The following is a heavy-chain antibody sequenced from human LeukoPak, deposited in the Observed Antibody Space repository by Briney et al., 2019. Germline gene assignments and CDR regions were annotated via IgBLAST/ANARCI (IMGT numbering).Heavy chain of an antibody. CDR2: ISGSGGST. D-gene: IGHD2-15*01. CDR3: ARDLHSRDIVVVVAATLGRDYYYGMDV. J-gene: IGHJ6*02. V-gene: IGHV3-23*01. Sequence: GGSLRLSCAASGFTFSSYAMSWVRQAPGKGLEWVSAISGSGGSTYYADSVKGRFTISRDNSKNTLYLQMNSLRAEDTAVYYCARDLHSRDIVVVVAATLGRDYYYGMDVWGQGTTVTVSS. CDR1: GFTFSSYA.